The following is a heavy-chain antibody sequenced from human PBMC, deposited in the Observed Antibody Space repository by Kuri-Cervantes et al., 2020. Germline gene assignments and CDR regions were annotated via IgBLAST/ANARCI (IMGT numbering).Heavy chain of an antibody. CDR2: MNPNSGNT. D-gene: IGHD3-10*01. CDR3: ARSFFGVADV. J-gene: IGHJ6*02. V-gene: IGHV1-8*02. CDR1: GGTFGSYA. Sequence: ASVKVSCKASGGTFGSYAISWVRQATGQGLEWMGWMNPNSGNTGYAQKFQGRVTMTRNTSISTAYMELSSLRSEDTAVYYCARSFFGVADVWGQGTTVTVSS.